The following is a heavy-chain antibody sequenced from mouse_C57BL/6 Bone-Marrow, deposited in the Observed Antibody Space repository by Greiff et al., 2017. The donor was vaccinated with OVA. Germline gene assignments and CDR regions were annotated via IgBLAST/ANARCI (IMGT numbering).Heavy chain of an antibody. Sequence: DVMLVESGGGLVKPGGSLKLSCAASGFTFSSYAMSWVRQTPEKRLEWVATISDGGSYTYYPDNVKGRFTISRDNAKNNLYLQMSHLKSEDTAMYYGARDPFDGYYFDDWGQGTTLTVSS. CDR1: GFTFSSYA. V-gene: IGHV5-4*01. CDR3: ARDPFDGYYFDD. D-gene: IGHD2-3*01. J-gene: IGHJ2*01. CDR2: ISDGGSYT.